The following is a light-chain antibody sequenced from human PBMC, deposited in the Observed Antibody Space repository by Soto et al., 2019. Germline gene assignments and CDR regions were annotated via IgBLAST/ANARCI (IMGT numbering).Light chain of an antibody. J-gene: IGKJ3*01. CDR1: QSVSSY. CDR2: DAS. Sequence: EIAWTQSPATGSLSPGERATLSCRASQSVSSYLAWYQQKPGQAPRLLIYDASNRATGIPARFSGSGSGTDFTLTISSLEPEDFAVYYCQQRSNWPSTFGPGTKVDIK. V-gene: IGKV3-11*01. CDR3: QQRSNWPST.